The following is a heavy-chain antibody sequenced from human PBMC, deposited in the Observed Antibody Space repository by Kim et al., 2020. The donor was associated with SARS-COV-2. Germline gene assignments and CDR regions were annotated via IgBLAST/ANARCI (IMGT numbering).Heavy chain of an antibody. CDR2: SRDRANSYST. CDR1: GLNFSDHY. D-gene: IGHD1-20*01. V-gene: IGHV3-72*01. CDR3: TRRIFDAFDV. Sequence: GGSLRLSCGASGLNFSDHYMDWVRQAPGKGLEWVGRSRDRANSYSTEYAASVKGRFAISRDHSQNSVHLEMQDLKVEDTATYYCTRRIFDAFDVWGQG. J-gene: IGHJ3*01.